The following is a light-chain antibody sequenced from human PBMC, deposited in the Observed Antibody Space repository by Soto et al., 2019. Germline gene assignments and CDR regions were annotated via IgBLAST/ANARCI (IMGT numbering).Light chain of an antibody. V-gene: IGLV2-14*03. J-gene: IGLJ1*01. Sequence: QSALTQPASVSGSPGQSITISCTGTSSDVGGYNFVSWYQHHPGKAPKLIIYDVTNRPSGISNRFSGSKSGNTASLTISGLQAEDEADYYCTSNTSSITYVFGTGTKLTVL. CDR1: SSDVGGYNF. CDR2: DVT. CDR3: TSNTSSITYV.